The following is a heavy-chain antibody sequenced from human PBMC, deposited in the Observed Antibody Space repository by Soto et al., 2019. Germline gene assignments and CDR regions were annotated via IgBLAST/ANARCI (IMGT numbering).Heavy chain of an antibody. CDR2: IYYSGST. CDR1: GGSISSYY. Sequence: PSETLSLICTVSGGSISSYYWSWVRQPPGKGLEWIGYIYYSGSTNYNPSPKSRVTISVDTSKNQFSLKLSSVTAADTAVYYCASTYYDILTGWYYYYGMDVWGQGTTVTVSS. J-gene: IGHJ6*02. V-gene: IGHV4-59*01. CDR3: ASTYYDILTGWYYYYGMDV. D-gene: IGHD3-9*01.